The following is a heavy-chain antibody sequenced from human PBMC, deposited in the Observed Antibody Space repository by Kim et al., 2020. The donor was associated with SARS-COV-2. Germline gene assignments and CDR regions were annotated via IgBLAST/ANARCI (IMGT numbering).Heavy chain of an antibody. D-gene: IGHD6-13*01. CDR2: IYHSGST. Sequence: SETLSLTCAVSGGSISSSNWWSWVRQPPGKGLEWIGEIYHSGSTNYNPSLKSRVTISVDKSKNQFSLKLSSVTAADTAVYYCAEQQLVGNNWFDPWGQGTLVTVSS. CDR3: AEQQLVGNNWFDP. V-gene: IGHV4-4*02. CDR1: GGSISSSNW. J-gene: IGHJ5*02.